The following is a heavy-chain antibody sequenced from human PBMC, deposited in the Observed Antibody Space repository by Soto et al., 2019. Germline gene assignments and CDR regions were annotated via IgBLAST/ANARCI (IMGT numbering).Heavy chain of an antibody. Sequence: GASVKVSCKASGYTFTSYYMHWVRQAPGQGLEWMGIINPSGGSTSYAQKFQGRVTMTRDTSTSTVYMELSSLRSEDTAVYYCARIAAAGTRYYYYGMDVWGQGTTVTVSS. CDR2: INPSGGST. V-gene: IGHV1-46*01. D-gene: IGHD6-13*01. CDR3: ARIAAAGTRYYYYGMDV. CDR1: GYTFTSYY. J-gene: IGHJ6*02.